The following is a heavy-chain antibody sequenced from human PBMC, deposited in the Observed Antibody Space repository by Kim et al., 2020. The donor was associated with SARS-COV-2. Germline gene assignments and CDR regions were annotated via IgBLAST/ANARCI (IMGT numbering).Heavy chain of an antibody. Sequence: QKFQDRITMTRDTSTSTVYMELSSLRSEDTAVYYCARVRITMVRGDAFDIWGQGTMLTVSS. CDR3: ARVRITMVRGDAFDI. V-gene: IGHV1-46*01. D-gene: IGHD3-10*01. J-gene: IGHJ3*02.